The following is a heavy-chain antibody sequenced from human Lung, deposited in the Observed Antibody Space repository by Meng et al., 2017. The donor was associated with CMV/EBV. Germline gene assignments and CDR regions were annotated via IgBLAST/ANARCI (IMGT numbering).Heavy chain of an antibody. V-gene: IGHV1-2*06. CDR2: IKPSTGDT. J-gene: IGHJ4*02. Sequence: QAQLVQSGGEVKKPGTPVKLSCKTSGYTFNDYWIHWVRQAPGQGLEWMGRIKPSTGDTSYAQKFRGRLTVTRDTPISTVYMEVNSLTSDDTAVYYCTREGFDYWGQGALVTVSS. CDR3: TREGFDY. CDR1: GYTFNDYW.